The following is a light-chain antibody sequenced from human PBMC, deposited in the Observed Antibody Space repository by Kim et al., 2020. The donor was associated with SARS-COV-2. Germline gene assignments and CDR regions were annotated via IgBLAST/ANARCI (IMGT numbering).Light chain of an antibody. CDR1: SSNSGAGEG. CDR3: QSYDKSHVV. CDR2: GNR. V-gene: IGLV1-40*01. Sequence: GQEVTIPYTEKSSNSGAGEGVHGSKTPRGTAHKHHIYGNRKRPSGVPDRFSGSKSGHAASLAITGLRAEDEADYHCQSYDKSHVVFGGGTKLTGL. J-gene: IGLJ2*01.